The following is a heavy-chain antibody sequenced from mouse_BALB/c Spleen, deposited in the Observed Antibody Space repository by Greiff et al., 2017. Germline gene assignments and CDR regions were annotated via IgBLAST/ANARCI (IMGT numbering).Heavy chain of an antibody. CDR2: IDPSDSET. D-gene: IGHD1-1*01. J-gene: IGHJ3*01. CDR1: GYSFTSYW. V-gene: IGHV1S127*01. CDR3: ARDYYGSSYFAY. Sequence: QVQLQQSGPQLVRPGASVKISCKASGYSFTSYWMHWVKQRPGQGLEWIGMIDPSDSETRLNQKFKDKATLTVDKSSSTAYMQLSSPTSEDSAVYYCARDYYGSSYFAYWGQGTLVTVSA.